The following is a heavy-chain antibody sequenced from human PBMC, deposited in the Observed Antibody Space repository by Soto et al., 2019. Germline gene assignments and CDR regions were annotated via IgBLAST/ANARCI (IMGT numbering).Heavy chain of an antibody. CDR3: AGPEDSSGYRYYYYYYGMDV. CDR2: INHSGST. J-gene: IGHJ6*02. D-gene: IGHD3-22*01. Sequence: SETLSLTCALYGGSFSGYYWCWIRQTPGKGLEWIGEINHSGSTNYNPSLKSRVTISVDTSKNQFSLKLSSVTAADTAVYYCAGPEDSSGYRYYYYYYGMDVWGQGTTVT. CDR1: GGSFSGYY. V-gene: IGHV4-34*01.